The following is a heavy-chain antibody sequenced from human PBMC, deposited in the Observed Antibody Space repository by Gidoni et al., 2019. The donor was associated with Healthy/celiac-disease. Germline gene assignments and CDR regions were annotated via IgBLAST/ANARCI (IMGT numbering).Heavy chain of an antibody. CDR3: ARGGGGQQLGDHNWFDP. Sequence: QVQLVESGGGVVQPGSALRLSCAASGSTFRSYGMHWVRQAPGKGLEWVVVIWYDGSNKYYADSVKGRFTISRDNSKNTLYLQMNSLRAEDTAVYYCARGGGGQQLGDHNWFDPWGQGTLVTVSS. CDR2: IWYDGSNK. J-gene: IGHJ5*02. D-gene: IGHD6-13*01. V-gene: IGHV3-33*01. CDR1: GSTFRSYG.